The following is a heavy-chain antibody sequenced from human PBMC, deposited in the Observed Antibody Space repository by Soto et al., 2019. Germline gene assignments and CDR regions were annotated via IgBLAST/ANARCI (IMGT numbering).Heavy chain of an antibody. Sequence: EVQLLESGGGLVQPGGSLRLSCAVSGFTFSSYTMSWVRQAPGKGPEWVSNINSKGASTYYADSVKGRFTVSRDNSKNTLYLQMNGLRGDDTAVYYCAKRDTSGSYYFDYWGQGTLVTVSS. CDR1: GFTFSSYT. CDR2: INSKGAST. J-gene: IGHJ4*02. V-gene: IGHV3-23*01. D-gene: IGHD6-19*01. CDR3: AKRDTSGSYYFDY.